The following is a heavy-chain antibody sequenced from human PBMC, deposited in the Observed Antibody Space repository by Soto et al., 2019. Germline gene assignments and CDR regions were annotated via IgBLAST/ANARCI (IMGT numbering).Heavy chain of an antibody. D-gene: IGHD5-12*01. CDR2: IYSGGST. V-gene: IGHV3-53*01. Sequence: GGSLRLSCAASGFTVSSNYMSWVRQAPGKGLEWVSVIYSGGSTYYADSVKGRFTISRDNSKNTLYLQMNSLRAEDTAVYYCARDQWLRYYYYRMDVWGQGTTVTVSS. CDR1: GFTVSSNY. J-gene: IGHJ6*02. CDR3: ARDQWLRYYYYRMDV.